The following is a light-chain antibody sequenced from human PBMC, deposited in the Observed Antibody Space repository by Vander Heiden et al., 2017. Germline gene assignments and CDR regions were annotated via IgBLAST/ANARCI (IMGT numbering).Light chain of an antibody. CDR3: GTWDSSLSAYV. V-gene: IGLV1-51*01. CDR1: SPNIGNNY. Sequence: QSVFTQPPSVSAAPGQKVTISCSGSSPNIGNNYVSWYQQLPGTAPKLLIYDNNKRPSGIPDRFSGSKSGTSATLGITGLQTGDEADYYCGTWDSSLSAYVFGTGTKVTVL. CDR2: DNN. J-gene: IGLJ1*01.